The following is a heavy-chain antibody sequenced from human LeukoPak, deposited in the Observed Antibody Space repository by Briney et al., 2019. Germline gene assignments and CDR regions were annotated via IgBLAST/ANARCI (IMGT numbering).Heavy chain of an antibody. V-gene: IGHV3-30*18. J-gene: IGHJ4*02. D-gene: IGHD3-10*01. CDR2: ISYDGSNK. CDR3: AKWEYYGSGLRSPADY. CDR1: GFTFSSYG. Sequence: GGSVRLSCTASGFTFSSYGMHWVRQAPGKGLEWVAVISYDGSNKYYADSVKGRFTISRDNSKNTLYLQMNSLRAEDTAVYYCAKWEYYGSGLRSPADYWGQGTLVTVSS.